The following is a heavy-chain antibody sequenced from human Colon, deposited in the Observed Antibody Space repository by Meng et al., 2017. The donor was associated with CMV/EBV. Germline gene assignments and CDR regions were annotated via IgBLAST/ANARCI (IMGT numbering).Heavy chain of an antibody. J-gene: IGHJ6*02. CDR2: INSRRTYI. CDR1: GFTSSINI. Sequence: GGSLRLSCAASGFTSSINIMNWVRRAPGKGLEWVSSINSRRTYISYADSVKGRFTVSRDTVNNLMYLQMNSLTVEDTGIYYCAGHSANYDQYFDGMDVWGQGTTVTVSS. D-gene: IGHD3-22*01. V-gene: IGHV3-21*01. CDR3: AGHSANYDQYFDGMDV.